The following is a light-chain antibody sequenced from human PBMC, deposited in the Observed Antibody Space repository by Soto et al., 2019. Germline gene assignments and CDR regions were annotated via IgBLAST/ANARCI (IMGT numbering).Light chain of an antibody. CDR1: QGIDTS. CDR2: AAS. CDR3: QQLHGSPIP. J-gene: IGKJ5*01. Sequence: ILLTQSASSLSASVGDRVTITCLASQGIDTSLAWYQQKPGKAPKLLIYAASNFQSGVPASFSGSGSGTHFTLTVSSLQPEDLATYYCQQLHGSPIPYGQRTRLQI. V-gene: IGKV1-9*01.